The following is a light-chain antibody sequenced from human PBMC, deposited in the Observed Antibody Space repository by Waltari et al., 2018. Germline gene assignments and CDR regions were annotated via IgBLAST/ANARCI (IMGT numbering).Light chain of an antibody. CDR3: QQYYSTLT. Sequence: DIVMTQSPDPLAGSLGERATINCKSSQSVLYSSNNKNYLAWYQQKPGQPPKLLIYWASTRESGVPDRFSGSGSGTDFTLTISSLQAEDVAVYYCQQYYSTLTFGPGTKVDIK. CDR2: WAS. CDR1: QSVLYSSNNKNY. J-gene: IGKJ3*01. V-gene: IGKV4-1*01.